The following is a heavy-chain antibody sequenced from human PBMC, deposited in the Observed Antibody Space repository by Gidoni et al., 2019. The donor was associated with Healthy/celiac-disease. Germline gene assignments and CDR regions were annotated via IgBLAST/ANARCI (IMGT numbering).Heavy chain of an antibody. V-gene: IGHV1-46*01. D-gene: IGHD6-19*01. J-gene: IGHJ3*02. CDR3: ARDTAVAGNEGDAFDI. Sequence: QVQLVPSGAEVKKPGASVKVSCKASGYTFTSYYMHWVRQAPGQGLEWMGIINPSGGSTSYAQKFQGRVTMTRDTSTSTVYMELSSLRSEDTAVYYCARDTAVAGNEGDAFDIWGQGTMVTVSS. CDR1: GYTFTSYY. CDR2: INPSGGST.